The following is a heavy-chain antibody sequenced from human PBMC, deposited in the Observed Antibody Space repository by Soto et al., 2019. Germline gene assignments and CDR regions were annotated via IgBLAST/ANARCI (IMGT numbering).Heavy chain of an antibody. D-gene: IGHD2-21*02. CDR3: AKAHSTALDY. CDR2: ISYDGSNK. CDR1: GFTFSSYG. Sequence: QVQLVESGGGVVQPGRSLRLSCAASGFTFSSYGMHWVRQAPGKGLEWVAVISYDGSNKYYADSVKGRFTISRDNSKNTLYLQMNSLRAEDTAVYYCAKAHSTALDYWGQGTLVTVSS. V-gene: IGHV3-30*18. J-gene: IGHJ4*02.